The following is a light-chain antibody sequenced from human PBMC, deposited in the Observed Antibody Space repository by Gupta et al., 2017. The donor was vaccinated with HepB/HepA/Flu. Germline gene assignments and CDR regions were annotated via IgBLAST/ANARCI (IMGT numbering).Light chain of an antibody. J-gene: IGLJ2*01. V-gene: IGLV3-25*03. CDR3: QSADSSGTYPVV. Sequence: SYELTPPPSVSVSPGQTARIHCYGDAVPKKYAYWYQQKPGKAPVLVIYKDSERHAGIPERVSGSSSGTTVTLTISGVQAEDEADYYCQSADSSGTYPVVFGGGTKLTVL. CDR1: AVPKKY. CDR2: KDS.